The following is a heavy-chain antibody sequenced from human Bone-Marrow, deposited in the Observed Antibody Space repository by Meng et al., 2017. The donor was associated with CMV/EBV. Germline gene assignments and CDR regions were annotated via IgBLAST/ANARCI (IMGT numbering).Heavy chain of an antibody. J-gene: IGHJ4*02. V-gene: IGHV1-8*01. CDR1: GYTFTSYD. D-gene: IGHD5-24*01. CDR3: ARSFTARDLYYVDY. Sequence: ASVKVSCKASGYTFTSYDINWVRQATGQGLEWMGWMNPNSGNTGYAQKFQGRVTMTRNTSISTAYMELSSLRSEDTAVYYCARSFTARDLYYVDYWGQGTLVTVPS. CDR2: MNPNSGNT.